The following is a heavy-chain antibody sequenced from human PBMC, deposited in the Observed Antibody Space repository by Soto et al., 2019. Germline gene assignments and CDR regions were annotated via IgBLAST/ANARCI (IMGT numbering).Heavy chain of an antibody. D-gene: IGHD2-15*01. J-gene: IGHJ4*02. CDR1: GYSFTSYW. V-gene: IGHV5-51*07. Sequence: GESLKISCKGSGYSFTSYWIGWVHQMPGKGLEWMGIIYPGDSDTRYSPSFQGQVTISADKSISTAYLQWSSLKASDTAMYYCARPGYCSGGSCYSGGPFDYWGQGTLVTVSS. CDR3: ARPGYCSGGSCYSGGPFDY. CDR2: IYPGDSDT.